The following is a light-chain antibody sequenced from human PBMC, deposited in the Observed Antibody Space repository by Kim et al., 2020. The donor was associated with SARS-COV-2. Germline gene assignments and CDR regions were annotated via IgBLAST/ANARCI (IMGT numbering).Light chain of an antibody. CDR2: KAS. CDR3: QHYNSFSYT. CDR1: QSVSSW. Sequence: VVDSVTITCLASQSVSSWLAWYQQNPGKAPKHLIYKASSLESGVPSRFSGSGSGTEFTLTISSLQPDDFATYYCQHYNSFSYTFGQGTKLEI. J-gene: IGKJ2*01. V-gene: IGKV1-5*03.